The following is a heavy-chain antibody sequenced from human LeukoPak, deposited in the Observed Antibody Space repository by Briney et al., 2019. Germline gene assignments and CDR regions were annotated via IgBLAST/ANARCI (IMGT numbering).Heavy chain of an antibody. V-gene: IGHV4-39*01. J-gene: IGHJ4*02. Sequence: PSETLSLTCTVSGGSVTNDNYFWSWTRQPPGKGLEWIGSIYYSGSTYYNPSLKSRVTISVDTSKNQFSLKLSSVTAADTAVYYCARRKAAAGSDYWGQGTLVTVSA. CDR3: ARRKAAAGSDY. D-gene: IGHD6-13*01. CDR1: GGSVTNDNYF. CDR2: IYYSGST.